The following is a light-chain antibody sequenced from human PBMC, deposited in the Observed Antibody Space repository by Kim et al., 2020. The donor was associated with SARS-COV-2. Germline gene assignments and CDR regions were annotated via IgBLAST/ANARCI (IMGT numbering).Light chain of an antibody. CDR3: NSRDSSGNPPVV. J-gene: IGLJ2*01. V-gene: IGLV3-19*01. Sequence: LGQTVRMTCQGDSLRSYYASWYQQKPGQAPVLVIYGKNNRPSGIPDRFSGSSSGNTASLTITGAQAEDEADYYCNSRDSSGNPPVVFGGGTQLTVL. CDR1: SLRSYY. CDR2: GKN.